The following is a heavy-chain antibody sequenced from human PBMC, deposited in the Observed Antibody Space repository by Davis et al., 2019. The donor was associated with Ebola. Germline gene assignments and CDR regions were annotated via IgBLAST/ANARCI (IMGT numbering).Heavy chain of an antibody. CDR2: ISSSSSYI. CDR3: AKVNYGDYVTDYGLDV. CDR1: GFTFSSYS. J-gene: IGHJ6*02. D-gene: IGHD4-17*01. V-gene: IGHV3-21*01. Sequence: PGGSLRLSCAASGFTFSSYSMNWVRQAPGKGLEWVSSISSSSSYIYYADSVKGRFTISRDNAKNSLYLQMNSLRAEDTAVYYCAKVNYGDYVTDYGLDVWGQGTTVTVSS.